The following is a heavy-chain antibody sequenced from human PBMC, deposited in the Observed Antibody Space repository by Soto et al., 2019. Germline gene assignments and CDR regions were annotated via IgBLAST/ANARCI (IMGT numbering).Heavy chain of an antibody. CDR1: GFTFSDYY. CDR2: ISSSGSTI. CDR3: GRAWDYGDYVGAFDI. V-gene: IGHV3-11*01. Sequence: GGSLRLSCAASGFTFSDYYMSWIRQAPGKGLEWVAYISSSGSTIYYADSAKGRFTIARDNAKNSQYLQRNSTSAEDTAVYYCGRAWDYGDYVGAFDIWGQGTMVTVSS. J-gene: IGHJ3*02. D-gene: IGHD4-17*01.